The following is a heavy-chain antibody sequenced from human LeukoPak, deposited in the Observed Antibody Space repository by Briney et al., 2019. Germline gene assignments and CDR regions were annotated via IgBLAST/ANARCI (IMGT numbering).Heavy chain of an antibody. D-gene: IGHD3-22*01. V-gene: IGHV3-21*01. Sequence: GGSLRLSCAASGFTFSSYSVNWVRQAPGKGLEWVSSITGSSSYTYYADSVQGRFTISRDNAKNSLNLQMNTLRAEDTAVYYCARYYYDSSGSLRYGMDVWGQGTTVTVSS. CDR3: ARYYYDSSGSLRYGMDV. CDR2: ITGSSSYT. J-gene: IGHJ6*02. CDR1: GFTFSSYS.